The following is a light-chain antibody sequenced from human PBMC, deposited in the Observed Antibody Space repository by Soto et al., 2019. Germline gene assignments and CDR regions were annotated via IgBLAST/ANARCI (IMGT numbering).Light chain of an antibody. V-gene: IGKV3D-15*01. CDR1: QSVSSN. CDR3: QQYSTYTPRT. CDR2: GAS. Sequence: RVRTQATATLSVSAGERTTLSCRASQSVSSNLAWYRQKPGQAPRLLIYGASSRATGIPVRFSGSGSGTEFTLTISSLQPDDFATYYCQQYSTYTPRTFGQGTKVDIK. J-gene: IGKJ1*01.